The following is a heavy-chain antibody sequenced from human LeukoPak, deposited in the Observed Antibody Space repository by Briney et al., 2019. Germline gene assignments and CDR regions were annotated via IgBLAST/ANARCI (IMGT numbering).Heavy chain of an antibody. CDR3: ARVPRITMVRGVAFDY. CDR1: GYTFTSYA. J-gene: IGHJ4*02. CDR2: INPNSGGT. Sequence: ASVKVSCKASGYTFTSYAMNWVRQAPGQGLEWMGWINPNSGGTNYAQKFQGRVTMTRDTSISTAYMELSRLRSDDTAVYYCARVPRITMVRGVAFDYWGQGTLVTVSS. D-gene: IGHD3-10*01. V-gene: IGHV1-2*02.